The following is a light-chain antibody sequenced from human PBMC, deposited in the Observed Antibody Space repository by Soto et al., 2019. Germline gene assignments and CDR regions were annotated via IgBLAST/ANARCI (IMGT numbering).Light chain of an antibody. CDR2: DVS. CDR1: SSDVGGYNY. V-gene: IGLV2-14*01. J-gene: IGLJ1*01. CDR3: SSSTLSTSSA. Sequence: QSGLAQPASVSGSPGPSITISCTGTSSDVGGYNYVSWYRQHPGRAPKLMIYDVSNRPSGVSNRFSGSKSGNTASLTISGLQADFEADYYCSSSTLSTSSAFVTGPEVT.